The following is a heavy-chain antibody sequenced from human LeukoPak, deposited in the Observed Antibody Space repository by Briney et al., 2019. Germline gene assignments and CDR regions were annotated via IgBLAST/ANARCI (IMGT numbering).Heavy chain of an antibody. V-gene: IGHV1-8*01. J-gene: IGHJ5*02. CDR2: MNPNSGNT. Sequence: GASVKVSCKASGYTFTSYDINWVRQATGQGLEWRGWMNPNSGNTGYAQKFQGRVTMTRNTSISTPYMELSSLRSEDTAVYYCARECITMVRGVIAYNWFDLWGQGTLVTVSS. CDR1: GYTFTSYD. CDR3: ARECITMVRGVIAYNWFDL. D-gene: IGHD3-10*01.